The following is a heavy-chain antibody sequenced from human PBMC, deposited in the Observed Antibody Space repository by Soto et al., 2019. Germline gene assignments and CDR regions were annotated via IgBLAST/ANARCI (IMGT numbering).Heavy chain of an antibody. V-gene: IGHV1-69*13. CDR1: GGTFSSYA. CDR3: ASYSGWYGDDAFDI. Sequence: SVKVSCKASGGTFSSYAISWVRQAPGQGLEWMGGIIPIFGTANYAQKFQGRVTITADESTSTAYMELSSLRSEDTAVYYCASYSGWYGDDAFDIWGQGTMVTVSS. J-gene: IGHJ3*02. D-gene: IGHD6-19*01. CDR2: IIPIFGTA.